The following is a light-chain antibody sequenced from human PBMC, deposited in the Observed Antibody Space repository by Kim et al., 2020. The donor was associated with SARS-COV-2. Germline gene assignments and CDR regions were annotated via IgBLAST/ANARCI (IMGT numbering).Light chain of an antibody. V-gene: IGLV2-11*01. J-gene: IGLJ2*01. CDR3: CSYAGMYTHVV. Sequence: QSALTQPRSVSGSPGQPVTISCTGTSSDVGAYNYVSWYQLNPGKAPKLMIYDVSERPSGVPDSFSGSKSGNTASLTISGLQAEDEADYYCCSYAGMYTHVVFGGGTQLTVL. CDR2: DVS. CDR1: SSDVGAYNY.